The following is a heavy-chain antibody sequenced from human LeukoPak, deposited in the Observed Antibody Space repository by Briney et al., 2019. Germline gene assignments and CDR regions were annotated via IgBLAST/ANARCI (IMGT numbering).Heavy chain of an antibody. CDR3: ARAHDSSGYYSDAFDI. CDR1: GYTFTGYY. CDR2: INPNSGGT. V-gene: IGHV1-2*02. D-gene: IGHD3-22*01. J-gene: IGHJ3*02. Sequence: ASVKVSCKASGYTFTGYYMHWVRQAPGQGGEWMGWINPNSGGTNYEQKFQGRVTMTRDTSISTAYMELSRLRSDDTAVYYCARAHDSSGYYSDAFDIWGQGTMVTVSS.